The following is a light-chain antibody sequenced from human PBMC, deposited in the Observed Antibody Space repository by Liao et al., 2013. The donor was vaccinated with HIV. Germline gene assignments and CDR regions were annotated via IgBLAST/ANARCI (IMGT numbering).Light chain of an antibody. Sequence: SYELTQPPSVSVSPGQTASITCSGDKLGEKFACWYQQKPGQSPVLVISQDSQRPSGIPERFSGSNSGNTATLTITATQAMDEADYYCQAWDSSTPYVFGTGTKVTVL. CDR3: QAWDSSTPYV. V-gene: IGLV3-1*01. J-gene: IGLJ1*01. CDR1: KLGEKF. CDR2: QDS.